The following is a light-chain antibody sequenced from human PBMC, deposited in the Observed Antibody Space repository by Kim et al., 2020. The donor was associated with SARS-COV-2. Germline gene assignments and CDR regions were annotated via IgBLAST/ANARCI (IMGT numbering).Light chain of an antibody. Sequence: ALGQTVRITCQGDILRSYYATWYQQKPGQAPILFIYGKNNRPSGIPDRFSGSSSGNTASLTITGTQAGDEADYYCNSRDSNDNVVFGGGTQLTVL. CDR1: ILRSYY. CDR3: NSRDSNDNVV. CDR2: GKN. J-gene: IGLJ2*01. V-gene: IGLV3-19*01.